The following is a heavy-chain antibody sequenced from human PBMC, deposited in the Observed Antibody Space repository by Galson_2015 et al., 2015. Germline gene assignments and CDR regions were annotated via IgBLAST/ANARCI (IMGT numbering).Heavy chain of an antibody. CDR3: ARLPDWFFDL. J-gene: IGHJ2*01. CDR1: GGYITTYY. CDR2: VHSSGST. V-gene: IGHV4-59*01. Sequence: LTCTVPGGYITTYYRSWIRQPPGMRLEWIGYVHSSGSTNYNPSLNSRVTISVDTSKNQFSLNLSSVTAADTAVYYCARLPDWFFDLWGRGTLVTVSS.